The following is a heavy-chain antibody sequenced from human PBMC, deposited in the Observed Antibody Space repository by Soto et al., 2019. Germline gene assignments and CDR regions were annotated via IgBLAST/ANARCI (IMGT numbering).Heavy chain of an antibody. Sequence: VGSLRLSCAASGFTFSSYSMNWVRQAPGKGLEWVSSISSSSSYIYYADSVKGRFTISRDNAKNSLYLQMNSLRAEDTAVYYCARDLSDGRYSSGWYWFDPWGQGTLVTVSS. J-gene: IGHJ5*02. V-gene: IGHV3-21*01. CDR2: ISSSSSYI. CDR1: GFTFSSYS. CDR3: ARDLSDGRYSSGWYWFDP. D-gene: IGHD6-19*01.